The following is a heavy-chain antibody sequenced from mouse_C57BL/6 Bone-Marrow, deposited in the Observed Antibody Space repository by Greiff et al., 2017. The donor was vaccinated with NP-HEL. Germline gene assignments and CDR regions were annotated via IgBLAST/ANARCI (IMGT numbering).Heavy chain of an antibody. V-gene: IGHV5-12*01. CDR1: GFTFSDYY. D-gene: IGHD2-1*01. CDR2: ISNGGGST. Sequence: EVKLMESGGGLVQPGGSLKLSCAASGFTFSDYYMYWVRQTPEKRLEWVAYISNGGGSTYYPDTVKGRFTISRDNAKNTLYLQMSRLKSEDTAMYYCARTGNYWYFDVWGTGTTVTVSS. CDR3: ARTGNYWYFDV. J-gene: IGHJ1*03.